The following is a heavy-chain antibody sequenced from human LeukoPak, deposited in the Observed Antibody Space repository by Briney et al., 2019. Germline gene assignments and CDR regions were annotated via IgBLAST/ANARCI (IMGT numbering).Heavy chain of an antibody. CDR2: IYYSGST. CDR1: GGSISSSSYY. V-gene: IGHV4-39*02. D-gene: IGHD4-23*01. CDR3: ARDPDYGDNSGYFDY. Sequence: SETLSLTCTVSGGSISSSSYYWGWIRQPPGKGLEWIGSIYYSGSTYYNPSLKSRVTISVDTSKNQFSLKLSSVTAADTAVYYCARDPDYGDNSGYFDYWGQGTLVTVSS. J-gene: IGHJ4*02.